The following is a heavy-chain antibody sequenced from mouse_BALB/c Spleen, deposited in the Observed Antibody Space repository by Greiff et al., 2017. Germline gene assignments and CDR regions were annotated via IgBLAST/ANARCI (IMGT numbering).Heavy chain of an antibody. V-gene: IGHV2-9*02. CDR3: ARAAYGSSYGFAY. Sequence: VQVVESGPGLVAPSQSLSITCTVSGFSLTSYGVHWVRQPPGKGLEWLGVIWAGGSTNYNSALMSRLSISKDNSKSQVFLKMNGLQTDDTAMYYCARAAYGSSYGFAYWGQGTLVTVSA. J-gene: IGHJ3*01. CDR2: IWAGGST. D-gene: IGHD1-1*01. CDR1: GFSLTSYG.